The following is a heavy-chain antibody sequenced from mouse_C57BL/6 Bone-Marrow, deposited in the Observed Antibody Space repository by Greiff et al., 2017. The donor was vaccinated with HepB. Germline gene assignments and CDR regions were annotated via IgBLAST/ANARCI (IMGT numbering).Heavy chain of an antibody. CDR3: ARVERDY. Sequence: QVQLQQPGAELVRPGSSVKLSCKASGYTFTSYWMDWVKQRPGQGLEWIGNIYPSDSETQYNQKFKDKATLTVDKSSSTAYMQLSILTSEDSAVYYCARVERDYWGQGTTLTVSS. V-gene: IGHV1-61*01. J-gene: IGHJ2*01. CDR1: GYTFTSYW. CDR2: IYPSDSET.